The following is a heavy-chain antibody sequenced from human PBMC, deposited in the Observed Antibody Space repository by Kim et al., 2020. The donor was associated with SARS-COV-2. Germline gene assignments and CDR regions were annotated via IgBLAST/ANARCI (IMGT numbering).Heavy chain of an antibody. CDR3: ARRYCANSACSGAGDAFDV. CDR1: GYMFATYW. D-gene: IGHD2-8*01. V-gene: IGHV5-51*01. J-gene: IGHJ3*01. Sequence: GESLKISCQGSGYMFATYWIAWVRQMPGKGLEWMGSINPGDSDIRYSPSFEGQVTFAADKSTAYLHWGRLKASDTGIYYCARRYCANSACSGAGDAFDVWGQGTMVTAS. CDR2: INPGDSDI.